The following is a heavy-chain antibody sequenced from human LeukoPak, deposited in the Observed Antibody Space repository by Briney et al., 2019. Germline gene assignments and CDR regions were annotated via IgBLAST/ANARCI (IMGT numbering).Heavy chain of an antibody. V-gene: IGHV5-51*01. Sequence: GESLKISCKSSGYSFTNYWIGWVRQMPGKGLEWMGIIFPGDSDTRYSPSFRGQVTISADKPISTAYLQWSSLKASDTAIYYCARLSSGRAFDYWGQGTLVTVSS. D-gene: IGHD6-19*01. J-gene: IGHJ4*02. CDR3: ARLSSGRAFDY. CDR1: GYSFTNYW. CDR2: IFPGDSDT.